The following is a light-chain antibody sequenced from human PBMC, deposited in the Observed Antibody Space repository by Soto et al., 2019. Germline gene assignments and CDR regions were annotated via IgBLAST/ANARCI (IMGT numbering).Light chain of an antibody. CDR3: QQYYAPPYS. V-gene: IGKV4-1*01. Sequence: DIVMTQSPDSLAVSLGERATISCKSSQSILNSPNNKNHLAGYQQKSGQPPKLLIYWASTRESGVPDRFSGSGSGTDFTLTISSLQAEDVAAVYYCQQYYAPPYSFGQGTKLEI. CDR2: WAS. J-gene: IGKJ2*03. CDR1: QSILNSPNNKNH.